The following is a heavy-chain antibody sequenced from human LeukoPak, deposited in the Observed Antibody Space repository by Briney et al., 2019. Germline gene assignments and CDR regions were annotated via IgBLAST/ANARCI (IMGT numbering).Heavy chain of an antibody. CDR3: AKPYSSSSRYFDY. V-gene: IGHV3-23*01. J-gene: IGHJ4*02. CDR2: ISDSGGGT. Sequence: GGSLRLSCAASGFTFSIYAMNWVRQAPGKGLEWVSAISDSGGGTYYADSVKGRFTISRDNSKNTLSLQMNSLRAEDTAVYYCAKPYSSSSRYFDYWGQGTLVTVSS. CDR1: GFTFSIYA. D-gene: IGHD6-6*01.